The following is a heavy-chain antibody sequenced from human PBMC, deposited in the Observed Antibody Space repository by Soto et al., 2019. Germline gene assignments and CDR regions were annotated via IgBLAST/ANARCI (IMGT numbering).Heavy chain of an antibody. D-gene: IGHD6-19*01. CDR1: GFTFSSYG. CDR3: ARDSKQWLGNNWFDP. V-gene: IGHV3-33*01. CDR2: IWYDGSNK. Sequence: QPGGSLRLSCAASGFTFSSYGMHWVRQAPGKGLEWVAVIWYDGSNKYYADSVKGRFTISRDNSKDTLYLQMNSLRAEDTAVYYCARDSKQWLGNNWFDPWGQGTLVT. J-gene: IGHJ5*02.